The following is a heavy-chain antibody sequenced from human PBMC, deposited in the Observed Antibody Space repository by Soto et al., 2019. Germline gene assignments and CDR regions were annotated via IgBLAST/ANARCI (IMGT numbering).Heavy chain of an antibody. V-gene: IGHV1-18*01. CDR3: ARDSFVGPAAKVGRSYSGMDV. D-gene: IGHD2-2*01. J-gene: IGHJ6*02. Sequence: QVQLVQSGAEVKKPGASVKVSCKASGYTFTSYGISWVRQAPGQGLEWMGWISAYNGNTNYAQKLQGRVTMTTDTSTSTAYMEMRSLRSDDTAVYFCARDSFVGPAAKVGRSYSGMDVGGQGTTVTVSS. CDR1: GYTFTSYG. CDR2: ISAYNGNT.